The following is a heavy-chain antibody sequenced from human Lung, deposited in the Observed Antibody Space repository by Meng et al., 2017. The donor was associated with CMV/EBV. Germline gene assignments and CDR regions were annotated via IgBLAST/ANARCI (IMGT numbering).Heavy chain of an antibody. CDR1: GYTFTDYY. CDR2: INPNSGGT. CDR3: ARPIGPSRDYYYGMDV. V-gene: IGHV1-2*02. D-gene: IGHD2/OR15-2a*01. Sequence: ASXXVSXKASGYTFTDYYMHWVRQAPGQGLEWMGWINPNSGGTNYAQKFQGRVAMTRDTSISTAYMELSRPRSDDTAVYYCARPIGPSRDYYYGMDVWGQGXTVTVSS. J-gene: IGHJ6*02.